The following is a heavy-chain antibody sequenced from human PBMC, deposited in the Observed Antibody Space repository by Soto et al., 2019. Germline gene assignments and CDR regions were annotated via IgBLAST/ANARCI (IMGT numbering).Heavy chain of an antibody. CDR3: VTRHGVGSPNWFDT. V-gene: IGHV4-39*01. CDR1: GGSISSSDSY. D-gene: IGHD3-10*01. CDR2: IYYSGKT. J-gene: IGHJ5*02. Sequence: SETLSLTCTVSGGSISSSDSYWGWIRQPPGKGLEWIGSIYYSGKTLYNPSLQSRVTISVDTSKNQFTLNLRSLTAADTAVYYCVTRHGVGSPNWFDTWGQGTLVTVSS.